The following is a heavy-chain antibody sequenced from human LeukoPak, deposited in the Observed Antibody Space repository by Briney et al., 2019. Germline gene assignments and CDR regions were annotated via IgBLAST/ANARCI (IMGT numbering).Heavy chain of an antibody. V-gene: IGHV3-23*01. Sequence: GGSLRLSCAASGFTFSSYWMSWVRQAPGKGLEWVSATSTSGGSAYYADSVKGRFTISRDNSKNTLYLQMDSLRADDTAVYYCARYSGSYYYPPAWDLWGQGTLVTVSS. CDR3: ARYSGSYYYPPAWDL. CDR1: GFTFSSYW. CDR2: TSTSGGSA. D-gene: IGHD1-26*01. J-gene: IGHJ4*02.